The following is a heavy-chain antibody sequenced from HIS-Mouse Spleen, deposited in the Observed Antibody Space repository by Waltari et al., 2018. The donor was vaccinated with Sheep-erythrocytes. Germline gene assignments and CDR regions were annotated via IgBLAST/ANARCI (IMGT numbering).Heavy chain of an antibody. CDR3: AKDISRNIVVVPAAVGDY. J-gene: IGHJ4*02. D-gene: IGHD2-2*01. Sequence: EVQLVESGGGLVQPGRSLRLSCAASGFSFDDYAMHWVRQAPGKGLEWVSGISGKGRFTSSRDNVKNSLYLQMNSLRAEDTALYYCAKDISRNIVVVPAAVGDYWGQGTLVTVSS. V-gene: IGHV3-9*01. CDR1: GFSFDDYA. CDR2: IS.